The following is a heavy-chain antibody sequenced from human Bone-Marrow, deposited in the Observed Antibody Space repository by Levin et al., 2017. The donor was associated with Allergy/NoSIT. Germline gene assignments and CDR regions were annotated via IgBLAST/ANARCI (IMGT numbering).Heavy chain of an antibody. Sequence: LSLTCAASGFTFSSYGMHWVRQAPGKGLEGVAVIWYDGSNKYYADSVKGRFTISRDNSKNTLYLQMNSLRAEDTAVYYCARGVFDSVAFDIWGQGTMVTVSS. D-gene: IGHD3-9*01. CDR3: ARGVFDSVAFDI. CDR2: IWYDGSNK. CDR1: GFTFSSYG. V-gene: IGHV3-33*01. J-gene: IGHJ3*02.